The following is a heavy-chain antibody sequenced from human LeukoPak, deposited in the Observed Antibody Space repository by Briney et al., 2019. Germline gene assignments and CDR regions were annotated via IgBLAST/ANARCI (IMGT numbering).Heavy chain of an antibody. J-gene: IGHJ4*02. CDR1: SGSISSYY. D-gene: IGHD3-22*01. CDR3: AREGSDSSGYYYLHY. CDR2: IYYSGST. Sequence: SETLSLTCTVSSGSISSYYWSWIRQPPGKGLEWIGYIYYSGSTNYNPSLKSRVTISVDTSKNQISLKLSSVTAADTAVYYCAREGSDSSGYYYLHYWGQGTLVTVSS. V-gene: IGHV4-59*01.